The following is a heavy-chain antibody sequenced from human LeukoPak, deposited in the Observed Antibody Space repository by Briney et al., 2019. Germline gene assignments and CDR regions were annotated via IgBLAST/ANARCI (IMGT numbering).Heavy chain of an antibody. V-gene: IGHV1-2*04. D-gene: IGHD6-19*01. CDR2: INPNSGGT. J-gene: IGHJ1*01. CDR1: GYTFTGYY. CDR3: ARGQGVAARLQH. Sequence: ASVKVSCKASGYTFTGYYMHWVRQVPGQGLEWMGWINPNSGGTNYAQKFQGWVTMTRDTSISTAYMELSRLRSDDTAVYYCARGQGVAARLQHWGQGTLVTVSS.